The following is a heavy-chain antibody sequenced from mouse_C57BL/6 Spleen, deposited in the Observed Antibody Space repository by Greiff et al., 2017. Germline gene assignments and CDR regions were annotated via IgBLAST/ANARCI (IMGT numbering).Heavy chain of an antibody. CDR1: GFTFSDSY. D-gene: IGHD2-1*01. CDR2: INYDGSSS. J-gene: IGHJ2*01. CDR3: ARGGGKREYYFDY. V-gene: IGHV5-16*01. Sequence: VKVVASEGGLVQPGSSMTLSCTASGFTFSDSYMAWVRQVPETGLEWVANINYDGSSSYYLDSLKSRFIISRDNAKNILYLQMSSLKSEDTATYYCARGGGKREYYFDYWGQGTTLTVSS.